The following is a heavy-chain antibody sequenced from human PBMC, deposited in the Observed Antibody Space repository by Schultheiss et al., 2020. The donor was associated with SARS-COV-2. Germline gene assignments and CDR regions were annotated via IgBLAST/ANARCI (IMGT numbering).Heavy chain of an antibody. Sequence: SETLSLTCTVSGGSISSGGYYWSWIRQHPGKGLEWIGNIYHSGSTYSNPSLKSRVTLSVDTSKNQFSLNLSSVTAADTAVYYCARLGGYSYGPFRMRFFFDYWGQGTLVTVSS. CDR1: GGSISSGGYY. CDR3: ARLGGYSYGPFRMRFFFDY. CDR2: IYHSGST. D-gene: IGHD5-18*01. J-gene: IGHJ4*02. V-gene: IGHV4-31*03.